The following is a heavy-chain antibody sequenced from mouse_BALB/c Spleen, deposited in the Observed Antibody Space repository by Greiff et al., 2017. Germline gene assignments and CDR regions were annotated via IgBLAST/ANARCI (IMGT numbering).Heavy chain of an antibody. Sequence: EVQLQQSGTVLARPGASVKMSCKASGYTFTSYWMHWVKQRPGQGLEWIGAIYPGNSDTSYNQKFKGKAKLTAVTSTSTAYMELSSLTNEDSAVYYCTRLGITDWYFDVWGAGTTVTVSS. CDR3: TRLGITDWYFDV. D-gene: IGHD2-4*01. J-gene: IGHJ1*01. V-gene: IGHV1-5*01. CDR2: IYPGNSDT. CDR1: GYTFTSYW.